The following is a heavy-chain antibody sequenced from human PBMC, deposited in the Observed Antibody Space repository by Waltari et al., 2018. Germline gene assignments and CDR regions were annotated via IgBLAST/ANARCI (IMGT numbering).Heavy chain of an antibody. Sequence: QVQLVQSGAEVKKPGSSVKVSCKASGGTFSSYAISWVRQAPGQGLEWMGRIIPILGIANSAQKLQGRVTITADKSTSTAYMELSSLRSEDTAVYYCASGNSGSYFYFDYWGQGTLVTVSS. J-gene: IGHJ4*02. CDR1: GGTFSSYA. CDR2: IIPILGIA. D-gene: IGHD1-26*01. CDR3: ASGNSGSYFYFDY. V-gene: IGHV1-69*04.